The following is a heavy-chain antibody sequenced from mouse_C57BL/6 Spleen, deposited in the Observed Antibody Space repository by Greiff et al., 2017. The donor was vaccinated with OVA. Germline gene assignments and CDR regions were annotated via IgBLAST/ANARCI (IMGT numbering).Heavy chain of an antibody. CDR3: ALITTVVGGDFDY. CDR1: GYTFTSYW. CDR2: INPSSGYT. J-gene: IGHJ2*01. V-gene: IGHV1-7*01. Sequence: QVHVKQSGAELAKPGASVKLSCKASGYTFTSYWMHWVKQRPGQGLEWIGYINPSSGYTKYNQKFKDKATLTADKSSSTAYMQLSSLTYEDSAVYYCALITTVVGGDFDYWGQGTTLTVSS. D-gene: IGHD1-1*01.